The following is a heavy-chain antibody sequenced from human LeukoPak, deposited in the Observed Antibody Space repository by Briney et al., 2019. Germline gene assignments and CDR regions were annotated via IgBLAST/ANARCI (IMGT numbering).Heavy chain of an antibody. CDR2: ISGSGGST. J-gene: IGHJ5*02. D-gene: IGHD3-9*01. CDR3: AKIPPLQYVDWLHLAWFDP. V-gene: IGHV3-23*01. CDR1: GFTFSSYD. Sequence: PGGSLRLSCAASGFTFSSYDMSWVRQAPGKGLEWVSAISGSGGSTYYADSVKGRFTFSRENSKNTLYLQMNSLRAEDTAVYYCAKIPPLQYVDWLHLAWFDPWGQRTLVTVSS.